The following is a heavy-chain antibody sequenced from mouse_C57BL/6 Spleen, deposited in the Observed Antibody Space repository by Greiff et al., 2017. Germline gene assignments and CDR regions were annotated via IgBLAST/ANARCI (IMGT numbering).Heavy chain of an antibody. D-gene: IGHD2-5*01. CDR1: GYSFPGYY. Sequence: EVQLQQSGPELVKPGASVKISCKASGYSFPGYYMNWVKQSPDQSLEWIGEIHPSTGGTTYNQKFKAKATLAVDKSSSTAYMQLKILTSEDSAVYYCARFHSNYPLAYWGQGTLVTVSA. J-gene: IGHJ3*01. V-gene: IGHV1-42*01. CDR3: ARFHSNYPLAY. CDR2: IHPSTGGT.